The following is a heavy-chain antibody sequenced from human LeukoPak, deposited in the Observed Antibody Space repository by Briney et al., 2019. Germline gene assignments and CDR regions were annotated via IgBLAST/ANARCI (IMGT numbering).Heavy chain of an antibody. CDR3: ARVLMITFGGVIVSDYFDY. D-gene: IGHD3-16*02. Sequence: SETLSLTCAVYGGPFSGYYWSWIRQPPGKGLEWIGEINHSGSTNYNPSLKSRVTISVDTSKNQFSLKLSSVTAADTAVYYYARVLMITFGGVIVSDYFDYWGQGTLVTVSS. J-gene: IGHJ4*02. CDR1: GGPFSGYY. CDR2: INHSGST. V-gene: IGHV4-34*01.